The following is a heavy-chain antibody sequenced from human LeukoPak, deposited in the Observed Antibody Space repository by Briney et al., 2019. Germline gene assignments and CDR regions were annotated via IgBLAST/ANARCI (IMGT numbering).Heavy chain of an antibody. D-gene: IGHD1-1*01. V-gene: IGHV3-30-3*01. Sequence: GGSLRLSCAASGFTFSNYAIHWVRQAPGKGLEWVAVISYDGSNKYYADSVKGRFTISRDNSKNTLYLQMNSLRAEDTAVYYCARSTSGVYNRFDYWGQGTLVTVSS. CDR1: GFTFSNYA. CDR3: ARSTSGVYNRFDY. J-gene: IGHJ4*02. CDR2: ISYDGSNK.